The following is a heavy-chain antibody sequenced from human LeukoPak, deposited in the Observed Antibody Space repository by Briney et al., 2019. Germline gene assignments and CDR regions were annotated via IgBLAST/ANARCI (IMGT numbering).Heavy chain of an antibody. V-gene: IGHV4-39*07. Sequence: SETLSLTCSVSGGSVSSSSHYWGWIRQPPGKGLEWIGEINHSGSTNYNPSLKSRVTISVDTSKNQFSLKLSSVTAADTAVYYCARAAAATYYSDYWGQGTLVTVSS. CDR1: GGSVSSSSHY. CDR2: INHSGST. J-gene: IGHJ4*02. CDR3: ARAAAATYYSDY. D-gene: IGHD6-13*01.